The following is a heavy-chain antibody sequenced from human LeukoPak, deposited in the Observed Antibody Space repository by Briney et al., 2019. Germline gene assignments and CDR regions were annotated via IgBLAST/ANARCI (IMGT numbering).Heavy chain of an antibody. Sequence: GGSLRLSCAASGFTFSSYAMTWVRQAPGKGLEWVSYISSSGSTIYYADSVKGRFTISRDNAKNSLYLQMNSLRAEDTAVYYCARDGAPIVGATNFDYWGQGTLVTVSS. CDR3: ARDGAPIVGATNFDY. CDR2: ISSSGSTI. CDR1: GFTFSSYA. J-gene: IGHJ4*02. D-gene: IGHD1-26*01. V-gene: IGHV3-48*03.